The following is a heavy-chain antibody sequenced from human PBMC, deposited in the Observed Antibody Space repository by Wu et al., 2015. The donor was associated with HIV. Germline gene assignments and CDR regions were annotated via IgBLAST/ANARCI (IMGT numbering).Heavy chain of an antibody. CDR1: GYTFTSYY. V-gene: IGHV1-46*01. J-gene: IGHJ5*02. D-gene: IGHD6-19*01. CDR3: ARVGYSSGWDGAWFDP. CDR2: INPSGGST. Sequence: QVQLVQSGAEVKKPGASVKVSCKASGYTFTSYYMHWVRQAPGQGLEWMGIINPSGGSTSYAQKFQGRVTMTRDTSTSTVYVELSSLRSEDTAVYYCARVGYSSGWDGAWFDPWGQGNPGHRLL.